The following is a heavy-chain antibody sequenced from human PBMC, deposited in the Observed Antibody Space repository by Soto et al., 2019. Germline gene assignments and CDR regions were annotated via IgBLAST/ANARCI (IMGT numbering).Heavy chain of an antibody. CDR3: TRDAPLWFGELSQ. Sequence: SETLSLTCNVSGSSVSHGYWSWIRQPPGKGLEWIGYMYFDGTITYSPSLASRATISVDPSKNQFSMTLKSVTAADTAVYYCTRDAPLWFGELSQWGQGTLVTVSS. D-gene: IGHD3-10*01. CDR1: GSSVSHGY. J-gene: IGHJ4*02. CDR2: MYFDGTI. V-gene: IGHV4-59*02.